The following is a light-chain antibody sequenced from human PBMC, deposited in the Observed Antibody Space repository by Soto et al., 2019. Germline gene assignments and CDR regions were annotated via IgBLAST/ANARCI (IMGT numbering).Light chain of an antibody. CDR2: GNS. Sequence: QSXLTQPPXXXGXPGXRXTXXXTGSSSNIGAGYDVHWYQQLPGTAPKLLTYGNSNRPSGVPDRFSGSKSGTSASLAITGLQAEDEADYYCQSYDSSLSGLVFGTGTKLTVL. CDR3: QSYDSSLSGLV. CDR1: SSNIGAGYD. V-gene: IGLV1-40*01. J-gene: IGLJ1*01.